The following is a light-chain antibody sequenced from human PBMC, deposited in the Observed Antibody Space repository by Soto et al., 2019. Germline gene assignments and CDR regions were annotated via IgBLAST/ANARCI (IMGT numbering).Light chain of an antibody. Sequence: EMVLTQSQGTLSLYPRERGTLSCRASQSVSSNYLASYQQKPGQAPRLLIYSAFSRATGTPDRFSGSGSVTDFTLTISRLEPEDFAESYCEYYDYSTWTLGQGTKVDSK. V-gene: IGKV3-20*01. J-gene: IGKJ1*01. CDR2: SAF. CDR3: EYYDYSTWT. CDR1: QSVSSNY.